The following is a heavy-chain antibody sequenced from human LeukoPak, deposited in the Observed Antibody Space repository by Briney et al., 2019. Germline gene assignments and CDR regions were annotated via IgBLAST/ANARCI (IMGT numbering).Heavy chain of an antibody. CDR2: IYYSGST. D-gene: IGHD3-16*01. CDR1: GGSISSSSYY. J-gene: IGHJ4*02. V-gene: IGHV4-39*07. Sequence: SETLSLTCTVSGGSISSSSYYWGWIRQPPGKGLEWIGSIYYSGSTYYNPSLKSRVTISVDTSKNQFSLKLSSVTAADTAVYYCARRPPLYPFDYWGQGTLVTVSS. CDR3: ARRPPLYPFDY.